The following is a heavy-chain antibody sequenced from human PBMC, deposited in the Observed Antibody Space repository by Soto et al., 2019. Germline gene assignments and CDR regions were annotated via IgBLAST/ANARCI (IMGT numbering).Heavy chain of an antibody. CDR2: IKSKTDGGTT. CDR3: TTQWLRVFAGSGPNYY. CDR1: GFTFSSAW. D-gene: IGHD5-12*01. V-gene: IGHV3-15*01. Sequence: PGGSLRLSCAASGFTFSSAWMSWVRHAPGKGLEWVGRIKSKTDGGTTDYAAPVKGRFTISRDDSKNTLYLQMNGLKTEDTAVYYCTTQWLRVFAGSGPNYYWSQGTLVTVSS. J-gene: IGHJ4*02.